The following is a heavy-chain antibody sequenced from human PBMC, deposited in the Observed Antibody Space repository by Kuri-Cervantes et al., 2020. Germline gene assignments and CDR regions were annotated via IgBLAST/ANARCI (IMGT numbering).Heavy chain of an antibody. D-gene: IGHD3-16*01. CDR2: ISGSGGST. CDR1: GFTFSNSD. Sequence: GGSLRLSCAASGFTFSNSDMNWVRQAPGKGLEWVSAISGSGGSTYYADSVKGRFTISRDNSKNTLYLQMNSLRAEDTAVYYCAKGGYDYIWGSSFSFFDYWGQGTLVTVSS. J-gene: IGHJ4*02. CDR3: AKGGYDYIWGSSFSFFDY. V-gene: IGHV3-23*01.